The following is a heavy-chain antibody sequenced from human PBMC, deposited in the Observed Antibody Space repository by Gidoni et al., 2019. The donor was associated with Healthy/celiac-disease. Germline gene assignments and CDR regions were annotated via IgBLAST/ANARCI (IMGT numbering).Heavy chain of an antibody. CDR3: ARDSMAAAGRDYYYGMDV. CDR2: ISYSGST. D-gene: IGHD6-13*01. J-gene: IGHJ6*02. CDR1: CGSISSGGYY. Sequence: QLQLQESGPGLVKPSHTLSLTCTVSCGSISSGGYYWGWLRQPPGKGLEWIGYISYSGSTYYNPSLKSRVTISVDTSKNQFSLKLSSVTAADTAVYYCARDSMAAAGRDYYYGMDVWGQGTTVTVSS. V-gene: IGHV4-31*03.